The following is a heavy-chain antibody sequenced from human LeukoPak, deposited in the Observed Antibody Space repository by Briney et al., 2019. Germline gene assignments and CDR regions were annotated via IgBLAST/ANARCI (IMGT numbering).Heavy chain of an antibody. CDR3: ARGLAGRGSGGVYFDL. CDR1: GGSFSC. V-gene: IGHV4-59*01. Sequence: SETLSLTCIVSGGSFSCLSWIRQPPGKGLEWIGIIYDHGRTEYNPSLKSRVSISVDTSKNQVSLRLNSVTPADAAAYYCARGLAGRGSGGVYFDLWGRGALVTVSS. J-gene: IGHJ2*01. CDR2: IYDHGRT. D-gene: IGHD3-10*01.